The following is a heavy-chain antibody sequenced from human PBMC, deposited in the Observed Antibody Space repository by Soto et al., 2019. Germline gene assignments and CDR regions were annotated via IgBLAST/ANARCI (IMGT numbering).Heavy chain of an antibody. D-gene: IGHD5-12*01. CDR2: IYSGGTI. J-gene: IGHJ4*02. CDR1: GFTVTINY. CDR3: HGYGY. V-gene: IGHV3-53*01. Sequence: EVQVVESGGGLIQPGGSLRLSCAVSGFTVTINYMSWVRQAPGKGLEWVSVIYSGGTIYYADSVKGRFTISRDTSKNTLYLQMTSLRGEYPAVYYCHGYGYWGQGTLVTVSS.